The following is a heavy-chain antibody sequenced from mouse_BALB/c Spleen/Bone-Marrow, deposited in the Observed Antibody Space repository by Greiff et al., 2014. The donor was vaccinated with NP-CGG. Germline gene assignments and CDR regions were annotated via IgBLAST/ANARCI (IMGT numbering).Heavy chain of an antibody. V-gene: IGHV1-69*02. CDR2: IDPSDSYT. CDR1: GYTFTSYW. D-gene: IGHD1-1*01. J-gene: IGHJ2*01. CDR3: ARGSITTVVATDY. Sequence: QVQLKESGAELVKPGASVKLSCKASGYTFTSYWMHRVKQRPGQGLEWIGEIDPSDSYTNYNQKFKGKATLTVDKSSSTAYMQLSSLTSEYSAVYYCARGSITTVVATDYWGQGTTLTVSS.